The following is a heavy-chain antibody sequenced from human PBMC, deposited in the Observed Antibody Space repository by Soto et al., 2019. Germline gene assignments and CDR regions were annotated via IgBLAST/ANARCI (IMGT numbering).Heavy chain of an antibody. V-gene: IGHV3-48*01. D-gene: IGHD3-22*01. J-gene: IGHJ5*02. CDR1: GFTFSSYS. CDR3: ARPLYYYDSRGYYSP. CDR2: ISSSSSTI. Sequence: GGSLRLSCAASGFTFSSYSMNRVRQAPGKGLEWVSYISSSSSTIYYADSVKGRFTISRDNAKNSLSLQMNSLRAEDTAVYYCARPLYYYDSRGYYSPWGQGTLVT.